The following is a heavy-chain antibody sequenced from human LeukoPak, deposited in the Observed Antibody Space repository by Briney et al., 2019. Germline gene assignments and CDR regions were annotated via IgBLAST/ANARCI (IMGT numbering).Heavy chain of an antibody. J-gene: IGHJ4*02. V-gene: IGHV1-2*02. CDR2: INPNSGGT. CDR3: ARAIHEDYYDSSGSPYFDY. Sequence: ASVKVSCKASGYTFTGYYMHWVRQAPGQGLEWMGWINPNSGGTNYAQKCQGRVTMTRDTSISTAYMELSRLRSDDTAVYYCARAIHEDYYDSSGSPYFDYWGQGTLVTVSS. CDR1: GYTFTGYY. D-gene: IGHD3-22*01.